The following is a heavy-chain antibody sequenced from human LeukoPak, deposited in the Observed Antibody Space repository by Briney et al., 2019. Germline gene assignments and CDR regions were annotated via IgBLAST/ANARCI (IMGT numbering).Heavy chain of an antibody. CDR3: ARPFCSGGSCYSSIPDPAH. Sequence: GGSLRLSCAASGFTFSSYSMNWVRQAPGKGLEWVSYISSSSSTIYYADSVKGRFAISRDNAKNSLYLQMNSLRAEDTAVYYCARPFCSGGSCYSSIPDPAHWGQGTLVAVSS. CDR2: ISSSSSTI. CDR1: GFTFSSYS. D-gene: IGHD2-15*01. J-gene: IGHJ4*02. V-gene: IGHV3-48*01.